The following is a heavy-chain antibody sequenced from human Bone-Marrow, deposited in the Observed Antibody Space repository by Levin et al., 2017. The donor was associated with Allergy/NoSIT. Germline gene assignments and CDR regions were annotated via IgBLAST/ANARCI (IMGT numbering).Heavy chain of an antibody. V-gene: IGHV1-8*01. CDR1: GYTFTSYD. Sequence: ASVKVSCKASGYTFTSYDINWVRQATGQGLEWMGWMNPNSGNTGYAQKFQGRVTMTRNTSISTAYMELSSLRSEDTAVYYCARELNGEGVVRYNWFDPWGQGTLVTVSS. CDR3: ARELNGEGVVRYNWFDP. J-gene: IGHJ5*02. CDR2: MNPNSGNT. D-gene: IGHD2-2*01.